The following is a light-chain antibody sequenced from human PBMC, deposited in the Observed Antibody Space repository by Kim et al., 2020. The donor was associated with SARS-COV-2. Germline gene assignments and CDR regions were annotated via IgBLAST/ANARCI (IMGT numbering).Light chain of an antibody. CDR2: PNN. V-gene: IGLV1-47*01. CDR3: AAWDDSLSGVL. CDR1: SSNIGSNY. J-gene: IGLJ2*01. Sequence: GPKVTISCSGRSSNIGSNYLYWYQQLPRTAPQLLSYPNNQRPSGVPGRFSGSKSGASASLAISGLRSEDEADYYCAAWDDSLSGVLFGGGTQLTVL.